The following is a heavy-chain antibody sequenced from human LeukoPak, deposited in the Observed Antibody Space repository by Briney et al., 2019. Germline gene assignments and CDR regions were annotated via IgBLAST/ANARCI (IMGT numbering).Heavy chain of an antibody. Sequence: SETLSLTCTVSGGSISSYYWSWIRQPPGKGLEWIGYIYYSGSTNYNPSLKSRVTISVDTSKNQFSLKLSSVTAADTAVYYCARDHMGSATLGFDYWGQGTLVTVSS. J-gene: IGHJ4*02. CDR1: GGSISSYY. CDR3: ARDHMGSATLGFDY. V-gene: IGHV4-59*01. D-gene: IGHD1-26*01. CDR2: IYYSGST.